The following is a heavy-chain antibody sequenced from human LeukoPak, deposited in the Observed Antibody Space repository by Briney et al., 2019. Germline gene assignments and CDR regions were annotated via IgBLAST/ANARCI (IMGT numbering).Heavy chain of an antibody. CDR2: IIPILGIA. V-gene: IGHV1-69*02. J-gene: IGHJ4*02. CDR1: GGTSSSYT. CDR3: ALQGDGIVATPNIDY. D-gene: IGHD5-12*01. Sequence: SVKVSCKASGGTSSSYTISWVRQAPGQGLESMGRIIPILGIANYAQKFQGRVTITGDKSTSTAYMELSSLRSEDTAVYYCALQGDGIVATPNIDYWGQGTLVTVSS.